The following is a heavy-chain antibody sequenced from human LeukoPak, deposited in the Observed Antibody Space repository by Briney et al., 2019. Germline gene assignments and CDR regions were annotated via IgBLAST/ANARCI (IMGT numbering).Heavy chain of an antibody. CDR3: ARHLGLYYLGV. V-gene: IGHV4-61*02. D-gene: IGHD2-21*01. J-gene: IGHJ6*03. Sequence: SQTLSLTCTVSGGSISSGSYYWSWIRQPAGKGLEWIGRIYTSGSTNYNPSLKSRVTISVDTSKNQFSLKLSSVTAADTAVYYCARHLGLYYLGVWGKGTTVTVSS. CDR2: IYTSGST. CDR1: GGSISSGSYY.